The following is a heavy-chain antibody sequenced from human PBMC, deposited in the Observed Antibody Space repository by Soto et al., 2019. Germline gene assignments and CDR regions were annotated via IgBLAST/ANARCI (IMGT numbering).Heavy chain of an antibody. CDR2: INAGSGNT. CDR3: ARAASIAASGIFFQL. Sequence: QVQLVQSGAEVKEPGASMKVSCKASGYTFTSHAIHWVRQAPGQRLEWMGRINAGSGNTRYSEKFQFRGAMTWDTSATTAYMELSSLRSEDTGVYYCARAASIAASGIFFQLWGQGTPVIVSS. J-gene: IGHJ1*01. V-gene: IGHV1-3*01. CDR1: GYTFTSHA. D-gene: IGHD3-3*02.